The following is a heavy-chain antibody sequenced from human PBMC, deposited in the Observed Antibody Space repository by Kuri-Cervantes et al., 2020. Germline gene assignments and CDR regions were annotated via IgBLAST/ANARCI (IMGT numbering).Heavy chain of an antibody. CDR2: INHSGST. CDR3: ARDDVCSGGSCYFRSYYYYGMDV. Sequence: SETLSLTCAVYGGSFSGYYWSWIRQPPGKGLEWIGEINHSGSTYYNPSLKSRVTISVDTSKNQFSLKLSSVTAADTAVYYCARDDVCSGGSCYFRSYYYYGMDVWGQGTTVTVSS. CDR1: GGSFSGYY. D-gene: IGHD2-15*01. J-gene: IGHJ6*02. V-gene: IGHV4-34*01.